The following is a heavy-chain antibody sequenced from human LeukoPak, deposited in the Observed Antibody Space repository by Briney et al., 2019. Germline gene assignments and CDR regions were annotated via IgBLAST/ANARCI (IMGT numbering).Heavy chain of an antibody. Sequence: GASVKVSCKASGYTFTSYGISWVRQAPGQGLEWMGWISAYNGNTNYAQKLQGRVTMTTDTSTSTAYMELRSLRSDDTAVYYCARQTWIQLRVHDAFDIWGQGTMVTVSS. CDR1: GYTFTSYG. CDR3: ARQTWIQLRVHDAFDI. CDR2: ISAYNGNT. J-gene: IGHJ3*02. V-gene: IGHV1-18*01. D-gene: IGHD5-18*01.